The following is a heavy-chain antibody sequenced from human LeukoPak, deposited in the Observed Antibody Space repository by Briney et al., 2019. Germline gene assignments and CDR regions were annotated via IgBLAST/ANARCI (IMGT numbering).Heavy chain of an antibody. CDR1: GYTFTSYG. CDR2: ISAYNGNT. CDR3: ARDFALLWFGELKNWFDP. V-gene: IGHV1-18*01. J-gene: IGHJ5*02. D-gene: IGHD3-10*01. Sequence: ASVKVSCKASGYTFTSYGISWVRQAPGQGLEWMGWISAYNGNTNYAQKLQGRVTMTTDTSTSTAYMELRSLRSDDTAVYYCARDFALLWFGELKNWFDPWGQGTLVTVSS.